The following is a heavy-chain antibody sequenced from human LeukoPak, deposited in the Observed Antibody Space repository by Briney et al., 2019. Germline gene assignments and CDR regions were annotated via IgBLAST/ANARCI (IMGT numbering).Heavy chain of an antibody. CDR3: VRDQRRIEVAGYYSDY. D-gene: IGHD6-19*01. CDR2: LNPKTGTT. V-gene: IGHV1-46*01. J-gene: IGHJ4*02. CDR1: GFTLTSYY. Sequence: ASVKVSCKTSGFTLTSYYFFWVRLAPGQGLEWMGILNPKTGTTGYAQKFQGRANLTRDTSTSTVYMELSSLRSEDTAIYYCVRDQRRIEVAGYYSDYWGRGPRFTVSS.